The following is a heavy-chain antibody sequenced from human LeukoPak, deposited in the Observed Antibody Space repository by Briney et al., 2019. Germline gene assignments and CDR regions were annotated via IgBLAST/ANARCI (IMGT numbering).Heavy chain of an antibody. Sequence: GGSLRLSCAASGFTFSSYSMNWVRQAPGKGLEWVSSISGSSSYIYYADSVKGRFTISRDNAKNSLYLQMNSLGAEDTAVYYCARVSYYDSSGYYFLSYVDYWGQGTLVTVSS. CDR2: ISGSSSYI. D-gene: IGHD3-22*01. V-gene: IGHV3-21*04. CDR3: ARVSYYDSSGYYFLSYVDY. J-gene: IGHJ4*02. CDR1: GFTFSSYS.